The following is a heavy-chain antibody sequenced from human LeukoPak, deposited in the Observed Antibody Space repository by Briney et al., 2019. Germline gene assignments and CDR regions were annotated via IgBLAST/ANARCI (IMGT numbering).Heavy chain of an antibody. CDR3: ARGGMGIQLWSFDY. CDR2: INPSGGST. CDR1: GYTFTTYY. V-gene: IGHV1-46*01. Sequence: ASVKVSCKASGYTFTTYYIHWVRQAPGHGLEWMGIINPSGGSTRYAQQFQGRITLTRDTSTSAVYMELSSLTSDDTAVYYCARGGMGIQLWSFDYWGRGTLVTVSS. D-gene: IGHD5-18*01. J-gene: IGHJ4*02.